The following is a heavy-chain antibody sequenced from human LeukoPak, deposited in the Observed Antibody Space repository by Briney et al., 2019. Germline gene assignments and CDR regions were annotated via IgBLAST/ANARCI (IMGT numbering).Heavy chain of an antibody. D-gene: IGHD3-3*01. CDR1: GFTFRTYT. CDR3: ARAHVPITIFGVVHSSDY. J-gene: IGHJ4*02. V-gene: IGHV3-21*01. CDR2: ISATSSYI. Sequence: PGGSLRLSCAASGFTFRTYTRNWVRQAPGKGLEWVSSISATSSYIYYADSAKGRFTNSRDNAKNSLFLQLNSLRAEDTAVYYCARAHVPITIFGVVHSSDYSGQGTLVTVSS.